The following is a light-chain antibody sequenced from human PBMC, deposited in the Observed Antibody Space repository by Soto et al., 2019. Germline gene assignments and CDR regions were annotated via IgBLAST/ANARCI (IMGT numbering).Light chain of an antibody. CDR2: GAS. Sequence: EIVLTQSPGSLSLSPGERATLSCRASQSVDSTFFAWYQHKPGQAPRLLIYGASKRATGIPDRFSGSGSGTDFTLTISRLEPEDFAVYCCQQYVSSVTFGQGTKVEIK. J-gene: IGKJ1*01. CDR3: QQYVSSVT. CDR1: QSVDSTF. V-gene: IGKV3-20*01.